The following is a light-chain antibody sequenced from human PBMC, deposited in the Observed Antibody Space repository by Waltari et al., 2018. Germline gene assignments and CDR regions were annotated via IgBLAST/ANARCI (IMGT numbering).Light chain of an antibody. Sequence: DFVMTQSPEFLAVSLGERATINCKSSQSVLYSPNSKNYLAWYQQKPGQPPKLLIYWAYTRESGVPDRFSGSGSGTEFTLTISSLQAEDVAVYYCHQYSTTPWTFGQGTKVEI. CDR2: WAY. CDR3: HQYSTTPWT. V-gene: IGKV4-1*01. J-gene: IGKJ1*01. CDR1: QSVLYSPNSKNY.